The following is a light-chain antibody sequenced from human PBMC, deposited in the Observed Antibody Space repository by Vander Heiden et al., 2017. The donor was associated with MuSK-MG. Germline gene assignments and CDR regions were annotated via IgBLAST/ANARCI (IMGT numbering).Light chain of an antibody. J-gene: IGKJ1*01. CDR1: QSVSSSY. V-gene: IGKV3-20*01. CDR3: QQYGGSLTWT. Sequence: EIVLTQSPGTLSLSPGERATLSCRASQSVSSSYLAWYQQKPGQAPRLLIYGASSRATGIPDRFSGSGSGTDFTLTISRLEPEDFAVYSCQQYGGSLTWTFGQGTKVEIK. CDR2: GAS.